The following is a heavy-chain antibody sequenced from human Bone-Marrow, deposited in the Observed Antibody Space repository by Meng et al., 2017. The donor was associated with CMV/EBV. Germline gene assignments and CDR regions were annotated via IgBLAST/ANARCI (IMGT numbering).Heavy chain of an antibody. Sequence: GESLKISCAASGFTFTNAWMSWVRQAPGKGLEWVGRIKSKTDGGTIDYAAPVKARFTISRDDSKNTLYVQMNSLKTEDTAVYYCTTDTSGYVYWGQGTRVTGSS. CDR2: IKSKTDGGTI. D-gene: IGHD3-22*01. CDR3: TTDTSGYVY. CDR1: GFTFTNAW. J-gene: IGHJ4*02. V-gene: IGHV3-15*01.